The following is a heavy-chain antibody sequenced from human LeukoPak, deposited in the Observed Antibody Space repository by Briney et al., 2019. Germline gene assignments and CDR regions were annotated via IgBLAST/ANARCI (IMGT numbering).Heavy chain of an antibody. J-gene: IGHJ4*02. CDR2: IRGSGGGT. V-gene: IGHV3-23*01. CDR1: GITLSNYG. CDR3: AKRGVVIRVILVGFHKEAYYFDS. D-gene: IGHD3-22*01. Sequence: GGSLRLSCAVSGITLSNYGMSWVRQAPGKGLEWVAGIRGSGGGTNYADSVKGRFTISRDNPKNTLYLQMNSLRAEDTAVYFCAKRGVVIRVILVGFHKEAYYFDSWGQGALVTVSS.